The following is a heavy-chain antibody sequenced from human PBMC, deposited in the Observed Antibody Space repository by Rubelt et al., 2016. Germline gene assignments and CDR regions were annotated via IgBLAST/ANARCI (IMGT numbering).Heavy chain of an antibody. CDR1: GYTFTSYG. D-gene: IGHD5-24*01. CDR2: ISAYNGNT. Sequence: QVQLVQSGAEVKKPGASVKVSCKASGYTFTSYGISWVRQAPGQGLEWMGWISAYNGNTNYAQKVQGRGTMTTDTSTSTAYMERRSLRSDDTAVYYCARRDGYNWDDAFDIWGQGTMVTVSS. J-gene: IGHJ3*02. CDR3: ARRDGYNWDDAFDI. V-gene: IGHV1-18*01.